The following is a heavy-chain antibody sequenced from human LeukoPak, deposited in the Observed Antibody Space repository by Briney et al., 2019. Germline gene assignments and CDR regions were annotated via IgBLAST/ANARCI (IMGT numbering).Heavy chain of an antibody. J-gene: IGHJ6*01. CDR2: INPSGGST. D-gene: IGHD2-2*01. CDR1: GYTFTSYY. CDR3: AREGRYCSSTSCYEMDGMDV. Sequence: ASVKVSCKASGYTFTSYYMHWVRQAPGQGLEWMGIINPSGGSTSYAQKFQGRVTMTRDTSTSTVYMELTSLRSEDTAVYYCAREGRYCSSTSCYEMDGMDVWGKGATATVSS. V-gene: IGHV1-46*01.